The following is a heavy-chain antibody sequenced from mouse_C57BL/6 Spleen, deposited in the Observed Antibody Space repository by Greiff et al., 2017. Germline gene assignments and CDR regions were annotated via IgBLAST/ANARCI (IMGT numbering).Heavy chain of an antibody. V-gene: IGHV1-15*01. CDR3: TRPITAVVATDY. CDR2: IDPETGGT. J-gene: IGHJ2*01. Sequence: VKLVESGAELVRPGASVTLSCKASGYTFTDYEMHWVKQTPVHGLEWIGAIDPETGGTAYNQKFKGKAILTADKSSSTAYMELRSLTSEDSAVYYCTRPITAVVATDYWGQGTTLTVSS. CDR1: GYTFTDYE. D-gene: IGHD1-1*01.